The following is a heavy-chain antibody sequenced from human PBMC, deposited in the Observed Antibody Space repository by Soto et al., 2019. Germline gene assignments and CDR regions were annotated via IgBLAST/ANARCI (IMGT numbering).Heavy chain of an antibody. J-gene: IGHJ3*02. CDR2: ISWNSGSI. CDR1: GFTFDDYA. Sequence: PGGSLRLSCAASGFTFDDYAMHWVRQAPGKGLEWVSGISWNSGSIGYADSVKGRFTISRDNAKNSLYLQMNSLRAEDTALYYCAKARVATITDAFDIWGQGTMVTVSS. CDR3: AKARVATITDAFDI. V-gene: IGHV3-9*01. D-gene: IGHD5-12*01.